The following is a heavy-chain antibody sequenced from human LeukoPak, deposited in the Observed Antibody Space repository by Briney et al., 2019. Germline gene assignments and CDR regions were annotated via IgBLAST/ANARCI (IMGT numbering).Heavy chain of an antibody. Sequence: PGGSLRLSCAASGFTFSGYGMHWVRQAPGKGLEWVATISYDGSNKNYADSVKGRFTISRDNSKNTLYLQMNSLRAEDTAVYYCAKDWVRDYYYGMDVWGQGTTVTVSS. CDR2: ISYDGSNK. CDR3: AKDWVRDYYYGMDV. J-gene: IGHJ6*02. D-gene: IGHD3-16*01. CDR1: GFTFSGYG. V-gene: IGHV3-30*18.